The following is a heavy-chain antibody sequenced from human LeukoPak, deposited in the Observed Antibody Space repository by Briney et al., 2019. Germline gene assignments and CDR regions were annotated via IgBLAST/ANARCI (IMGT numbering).Heavy chain of an antibody. D-gene: IGHD6-25*01. Sequence: SETLSLTCTVSGGSISSYYWSWIRQPAGKGLEWIGRIYTSGSTNYNPSLKSRVTMSIDTPKNQFSLKLSSVTAADTAVYYCARESGSMRWFDPWGQGTLVTVSS. CDR1: GGSISSYY. J-gene: IGHJ5*02. CDR3: ARESGSMRWFDP. V-gene: IGHV4-4*07. CDR2: IYTSGST.